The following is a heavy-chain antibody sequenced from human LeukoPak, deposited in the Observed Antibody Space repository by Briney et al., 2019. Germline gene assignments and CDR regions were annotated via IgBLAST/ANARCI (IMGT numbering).Heavy chain of an antibody. J-gene: IGHJ4*02. CDR3: VRDSSGYSGNPGH. D-gene: IGHD5-12*01. CDR1: GFTFSTYS. V-gene: IGHV3-21*01. CDR2: ISSSSTYI. Sequence: GGSLRLSCAASGFTFSTYSMNWVRQAPRKGLEWVSSISSSSTYIYYADSAKGRFTISRDNAKNSLYLQMNSVRADDTAIYYCVRDSSGYSGNPGHWGQGTLVTVSS.